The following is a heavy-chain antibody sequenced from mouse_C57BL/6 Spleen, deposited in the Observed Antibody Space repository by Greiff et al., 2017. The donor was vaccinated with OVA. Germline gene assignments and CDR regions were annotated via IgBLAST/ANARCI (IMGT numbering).Heavy chain of an antibody. CDR1: GYTFTDYY. CDR2: INPNNGGT. J-gene: IGHJ2*01. CDR3: ARPHYYGSSPYFDY. D-gene: IGHD1-1*01. Sequence: VQLQQSGPELVKPGASVKISCKASGYTFTDYYMNWVKQSHGKSLEWIGDINPNNGGTSYNQKFKGKATLTVDKSSSTAYMELRSLTSEDSAVYYCARPHYYGSSPYFDYWGQGTTLTVSS. V-gene: IGHV1-26*01.